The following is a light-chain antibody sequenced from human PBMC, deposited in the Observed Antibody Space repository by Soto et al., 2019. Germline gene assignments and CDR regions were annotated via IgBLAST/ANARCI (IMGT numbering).Light chain of an antibody. CDR2: GAS. J-gene: IGKJ2*01. V-gene: IGKV3-15*01. CDR1: QSVSSN. CDR3: QQYNNWL. Sequence: EIVMTQSPATLSVSPGERATLSCRASQSVSSNLAWYQQKPGQAPRLLIYGASTSATGIPARFSGSGSGTEFTLTISSLQSEDFAVYYCQQYNNWLFGQGTKLEIK.